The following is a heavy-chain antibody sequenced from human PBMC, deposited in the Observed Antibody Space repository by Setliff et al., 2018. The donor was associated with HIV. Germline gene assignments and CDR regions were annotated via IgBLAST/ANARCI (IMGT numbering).Heavy chain of an antibody. Sequence: SETLSLTCTVSGDSISSDFYWGWIRQPPGKGLEWIGEVNLSGNTNYIPSLKSRDTMSVDTSKNQFSLNLNSVTAADTAVYYCARETMYDSRGYLSHYFDYWGQGTPVTVSS. CDR1: GDSISSDFY. V-gene: IGHV4-38-2*02. CDR3: ARETMYDSRGYLSHYFDY. J-gene: IGHJ4*02. CDR2: VNLSGNT. D-gene: IGHD3-22*01.